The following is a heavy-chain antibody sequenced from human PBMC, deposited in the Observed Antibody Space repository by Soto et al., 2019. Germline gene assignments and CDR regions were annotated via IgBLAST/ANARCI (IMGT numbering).Heavy chain of an antibody. CDR2: IYYSGST. V-gene: IGHV4-30-4*01. D-gene: IGHD6-6*01. Sequence: QVQLQESGPGLVKPSQTLSLTCTVSGGSISSGDYYWSWIRQPPGKGLEWIGYIYYSGSTYYNPSLKSRVTISVDTSKNQFSLKLSSVTAADTAVYYCARAGKEGSSSWGYYFDYWGQGTLVTVSS. J-gene: IGHJ4*02. CDR1: GGSISSGDYY. CDR3: ARAGKEGSSSWGYYFDY.